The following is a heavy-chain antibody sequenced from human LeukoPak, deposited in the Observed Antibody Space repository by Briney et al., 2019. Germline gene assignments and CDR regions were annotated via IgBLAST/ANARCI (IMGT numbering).Heavy chain of an antibody. V-gene: IGHV3-7*05. CDR3: ARDSEWGLLRSDY. CDR2: IKQDGTEK. D-gene: IGHD1-26*01. Sequence: GGSLRLSCAASGFTFSRYWMTWVRQAPGKGLEWVANIKQDGTEKYYVDSMKGRFTISRDNAKNSLYLQMNSLRAEDTAVYYCARDSEWGLLRSDYWGQGTLVTVSS. CDR1: GFTFSRYW. J-gene: IGHJ4*02.